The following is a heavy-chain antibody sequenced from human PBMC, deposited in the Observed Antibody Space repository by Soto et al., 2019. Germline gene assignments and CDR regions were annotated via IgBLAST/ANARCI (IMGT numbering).Heavy chain of an antibody. J-gene: IGHJ6*02. V-gene: IGHV1-2*04. Sequence: GASVKVSCKASGYTFTGYYMHWVRHAPGQGLEWMGWINPNSGGTNYAQKFQGWVAMTRDTSISTAYMELSRLRSDDTAVYYCARAGDIVATITYYYYGMDVWGQGTTVTVSS. CDR3: ARAGDIVATITYYYYGMDV. CDR1: GYTFTGYY. CDR2: INPNSGGT. D-gene: IGHD5-12*01.